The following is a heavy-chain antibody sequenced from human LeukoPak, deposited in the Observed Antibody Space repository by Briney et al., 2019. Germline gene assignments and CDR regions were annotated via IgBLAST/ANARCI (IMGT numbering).Heavy chain of an antibody. CDR3: AINHRDGYSELGY. J-gene: IGHJ4*02. V-gene: IGHV3-30*03. Sequence: PGGSLRLSCAASGFTFSSYGMHWVRQAPGKGLEWVAVISYDGSNKYYADSVKGRFTISRDNAKNSLYLQMNSLRAEDTAVYYCAINHRDGYSELGYWGQGTLVTVSS. D-gene: IGHD5-24*01. CDR2: ISYDGSNK. CDR1: GFTFSSYG.